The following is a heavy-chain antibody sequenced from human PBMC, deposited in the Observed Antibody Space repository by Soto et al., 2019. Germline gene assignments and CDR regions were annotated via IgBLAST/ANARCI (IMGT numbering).Heavy chain of an antibody. J-gene: IGHJ4*02. CDR3: VRGIAPAGVLDY. CDR2: IIPIFGTA. V-gene: IGHV1-69*13. CDR1: GGTFSSYA. Sequence: SVKVSCKASGGTFSSYAISWVRQAPGQGLEWMGGIIPIFGTANYAQKFQGRVTITADESTSTAYMELSSLRSEDTAVYYCVRGIAPAGVLDYSGQGTLLTVSS. D-gene: IGHD6-13*01.